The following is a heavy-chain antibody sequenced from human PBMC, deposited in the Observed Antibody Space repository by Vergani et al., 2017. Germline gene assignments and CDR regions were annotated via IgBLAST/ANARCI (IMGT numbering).Heavy chain of an antibody. J-gene: IGHJ3*02. CDR1: GGSISSYY. CDR3: ARVAYTIFGVVTTVFDI. CDR2: IYTSGST. Sequence: QVQLQESGPGLVKPSETLSLTCTVSGGSISSYYWSWIRQPAGKGLEWIGRIYTSGSTNYNPSLKSRVTMSVDTSKNQFSLKLSSVTAADTAVYYCARVAYTIFGVVTTVFDIWGQGTMVTVSS. D-gene: IGHD3-3*01. V-gene: IGHV4-4*07.